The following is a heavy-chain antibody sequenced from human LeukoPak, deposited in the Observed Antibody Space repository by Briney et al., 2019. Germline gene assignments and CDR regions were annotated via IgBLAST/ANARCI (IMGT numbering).Heavy chain of an antibody. CDR1: GGSFSGYY. Sequence: SEPLSLTCAVSGGSFSGYYWTWIRQPPGKGLEWIGQINHSGSTDYNPPLKSRVTISVDTSKNQFSLRLNSVTAADTAGYYCARLDGSGFNWFDPWGQGILVTVSS. CDR2: INHSGST. J-gene: IGHJ5*02. D-gene: IGHD6-19*01. V-gene: IGHV4-34*01. CDR3: ARLDGSGFNWFDP.